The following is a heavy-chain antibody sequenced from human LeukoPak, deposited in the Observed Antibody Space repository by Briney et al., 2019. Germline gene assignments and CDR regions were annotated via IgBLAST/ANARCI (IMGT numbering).Heavy chain of an antibody. V-gene: IGHV4-39*07. Sequence: SETLSLTCTVSGGSITISKYYWAWIRQPPGEGLEWIGSIYYSGSTYYNPSLKSRVTISVDTSKNQFSLKLSSVTAADTAVYYCARDLAARAYFDYWGQGTLVTVSS. CDR3: ARDLAARAYFDY. CDR2: IYYSGST. J-gene: IGHJ4*02. D-gene: IGHD6-6*01. CDR1: GGSITISKYY.